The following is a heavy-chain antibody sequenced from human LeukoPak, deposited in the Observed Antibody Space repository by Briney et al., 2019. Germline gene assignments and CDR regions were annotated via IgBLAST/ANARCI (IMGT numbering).Heavy chain of an antibody. CDR1: GFTFSDYY. J-gene: IGHJ4*02. D-gene: IGHD5-18*01. CDR2: ISSSSSYT. V-gene: IGHV3-11*06. CDR3: ARGGRWIQLWLDY. Sequence: PGGSLRLSCAASGFTFSDYYMSWIRQAPGKGLEWVSYISSSSSYTNYADSVKGRFTISRDNSKNTLYLQMNSLRAEDTAVYYCARGGRWIQLWLDYWGQGTLVTVSS.